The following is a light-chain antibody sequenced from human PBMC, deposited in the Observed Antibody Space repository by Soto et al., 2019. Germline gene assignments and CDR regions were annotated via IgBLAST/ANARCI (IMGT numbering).Light chain of an antibody. CDR2: DAS. J-gene: IGKJ1*01. CDR1: QSVHNC. V-gene: IGKV3-11*01. Sequence: EICLTQSPDTLSLSPGDRATLTCGASQSVHNCIAWYQQRTGQDHRLLIYDASNRATGVPARFTGSRSGTDFTLTISRLQAEDVAIYYCQQYYSPPRTFGPGTKV. CDR3: QQYYSPPRT.